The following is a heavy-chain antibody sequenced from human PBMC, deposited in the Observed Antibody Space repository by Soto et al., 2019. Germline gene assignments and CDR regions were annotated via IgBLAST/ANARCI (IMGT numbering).Heavy chain of an antibody. V-gene: IGHV3-9*01. CDR3: AKDIGNDFWSGYYGPAAFDI. Sequence: EVQLVESGGGLVQPGRSLRLSCAASGFTFDDYAMHWVRQAPGKGLEWVSGISWNSGSIGYADSVKGRFTISRDNAKNSLYLQMNSLRAEDTALYCCAKDIGNDFWSGYYGPAAFDIWGQGTMVTVSS. J-gene: IGHJ3*02. D-gene: IGHD3-3*01. CDR2: ISWNSGSI. CDR1: GFTFDDYA.